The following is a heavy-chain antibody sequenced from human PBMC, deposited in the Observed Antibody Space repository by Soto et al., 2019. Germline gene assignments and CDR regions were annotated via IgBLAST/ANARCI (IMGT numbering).Heavy chain of an antibody. CDR1: GYTFTSYG. CDR2: ISAYNGNT. Sequence: GASVKVSCKASGYTFTSYGISWVRQAPGQGLEWMGWISAYNGNTKYAQKFQGRVTITRDTSASTAYMELSSLRSEDTAVYYCARQLHSSSWSYFDYWGQGTLVTVSS. CDR3: ARQLHSSSWSYFDY. V-gene: IGHV1-18*01. J-gene: IGHJ4*02. D-gene: IGHD6-13*01.